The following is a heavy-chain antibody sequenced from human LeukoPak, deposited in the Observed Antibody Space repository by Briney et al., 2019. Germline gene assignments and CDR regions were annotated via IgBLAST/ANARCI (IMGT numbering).Heavy chain of an antibody. CDR1: GGSICSLY. J-gene: IGHJ4*02. Sequence: SETLSLTCSVSGGSICSLYGSWIRQPPGKGLEWIGYIYYTGSTNYNPSLKSRVTMFVDMSKNQFSLRLSSVTAADTAVYYCARHRAYSSSSPFDYWGQGTLVTVSS. D-gene: IGHD6-6*01. CDR3: ARHRAYSSSSPFDY. V-gene: IGHV4-59*08. CDR2: IYYTGST.